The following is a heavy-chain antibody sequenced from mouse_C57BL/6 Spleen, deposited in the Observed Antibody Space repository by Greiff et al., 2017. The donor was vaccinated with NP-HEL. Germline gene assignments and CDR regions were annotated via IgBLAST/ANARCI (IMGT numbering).Heavy chain of an antibody. CDR1: GYTFTSYW. CDR3: SRKPYY. Sequence: QVQLQQPGAELVMPVASVKLSCKASGYTFTSYWMHWVKQKPGQGLEWIGEIDPSDSYTKYNQKGKCKSTFTLDKSSSTSYMHLNSLTSEESAVYYWSRKPYYWGKVTTLTVSS. J-gene: IGHJ2*01. V-gene: IGHV1-69*01. CDR2: IDPSDSYT.